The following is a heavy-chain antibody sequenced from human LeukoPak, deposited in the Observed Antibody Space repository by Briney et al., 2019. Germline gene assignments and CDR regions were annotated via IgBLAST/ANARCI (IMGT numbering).Heavy chain of an antibody. V-gene: IGHV4-34*01. CDR2: INHSGST. CDR3: ARRLGYGSSSRIDWFDP. D-gene: IGHD6-13*01. CDR1: GGSFRGYY. J-gene: IGHJ5*02. Sequence: PSETLSLTCAVYGGSFRGYYWSWIRQPPGKGLEWIGEINHSGSTNYNPSLKSRVTISVDTSKNQFSLKLSSVTAADTAVYYCARRLGYGSSSRIDWFDPWGQGTLVTVSS.